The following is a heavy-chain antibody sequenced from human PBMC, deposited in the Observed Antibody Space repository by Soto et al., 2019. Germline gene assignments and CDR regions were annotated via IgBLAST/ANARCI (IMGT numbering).Heavy chain of an antibody. D-gene: IGHD2-15*01. J-gene: IGHJ6*02. V-gene: IGHV4-39*01. CDR3: ARLEIVVVLGMDV. Sequence: SETLSLTCTVSGGSISSSSYYWGWIRQPPGKGLEWIGSIYYSGSTYYNPSPKSRVTISVDTSKNQFSLKLSSVTAADTAVYYCARLEIVVVLGMDVWGQGTTVTVSS. CDR1: GGSISSSSYY. CDR2: IYYSGST.